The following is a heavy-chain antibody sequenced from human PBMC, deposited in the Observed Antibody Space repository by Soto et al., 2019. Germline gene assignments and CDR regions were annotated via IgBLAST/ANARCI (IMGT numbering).Heavy chain of an antibody. CDR2: IIASGGRT. V-gene: IGHV3-23*01. Sequence: PGGSLRLSCAASGFSFSSFSMSWVRQAPGQGLEWVSLIIASGGRTYYADSVKGRFTISRDNSKDTLYLQMNSLRVEDTAVYYCAKDSVGVSFDYWGQGTRVTVSS. CDR3: AKDSVGVSFDY. CDR1: GFSFSSFS. D-gene: IGHD1-26*01. J-gene: IGHJ4*02.